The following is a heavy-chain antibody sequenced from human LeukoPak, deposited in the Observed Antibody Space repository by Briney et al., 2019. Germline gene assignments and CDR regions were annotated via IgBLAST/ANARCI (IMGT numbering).Heavy chain of an antibody. J-gene: IGHJ4*02. CDR3: ARRDPDTLLLPAGKIEY. Sequence: SETLSLTCAVYDGSFSGYYWSWIRQPPGKGLEWIGEINHSGSTNYNPSLKSRVTMSVDTSKNQFSLKFTVTAADTAVYYCARRDPDTLLLPAGKIEYWGPGALVTVSS. V-gene: IGHV4-34*01. CDR2: INHSGST. CDR1: DGSFSGYY. D-gene: IGHD2-2*01.